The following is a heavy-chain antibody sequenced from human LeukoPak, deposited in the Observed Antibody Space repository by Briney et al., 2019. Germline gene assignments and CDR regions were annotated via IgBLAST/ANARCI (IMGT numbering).Heavy chain of an antibody. V-gene: IGHV4-4*02. Sequence: PSGTLSLTCAVSGGSISSSNWWRWVRQPPGKGLEWIGEIYHSGSTNYNPSLKSRVTISVDKSKNQFSLKLSSVTAADTAVYYCATQYSKNGRGYFQHWGQGTLVTVSS. CDR3: ATQYSKNGRGYFQH. D-gene: IGHD1-26*01. CDR1: GGSISSSNW. CDR2: IYHSGST. J-gene: IGHJ1*01.